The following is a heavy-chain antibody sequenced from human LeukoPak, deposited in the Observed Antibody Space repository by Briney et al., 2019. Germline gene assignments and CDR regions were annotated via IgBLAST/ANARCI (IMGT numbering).Heavy chain of an antibody. CDR2: INHSGST. J-gene: IGHJ5*02. V-gene: IGHV4-34*01. CDR3: ARGLITIFGVVPLRNNWFDP. D-gene: IGHD3-3*01. Sequence: SETLSLTCAVYGGSFSGYYWSWIRQPPGKGLEWIGEINHSGSTNYNPSLKSRVTISVDTSKNQFSPKLSSVTAADTAVYYCARGLITIFGVVPLRNNWFDPWGQGTLVTVSS. CDR1: GGSFSGYY.